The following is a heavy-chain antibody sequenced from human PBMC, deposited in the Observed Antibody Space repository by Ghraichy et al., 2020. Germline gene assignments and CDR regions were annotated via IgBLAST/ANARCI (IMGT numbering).Heavy chain of an antibody. D-gene: IGHD1-1*01. J-gene: IGHJ4*02. CDR3: ATDYTTGWFGLAY. CDR1: GLNFGEYY. V-gene: IGHV3-11*06. Sequence: GGSLRLSCAASGLNFGEYYMSWIRQVPGKGLEWISYISTNSYKEHADSVTGRFTISRDNANNTLYLEMNNLRAEDTGVYYCATDYTTGWFGLAYWGQGTLVTVSS. CDR2: ISTNSYK.